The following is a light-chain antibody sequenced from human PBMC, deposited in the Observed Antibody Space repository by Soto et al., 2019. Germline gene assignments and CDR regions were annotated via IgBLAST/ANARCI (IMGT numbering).Light chain of an antibody. CDR3: QVWDTISDHYV. CDR1: NIESKS. J-gene: IGLJ1*01. V-gene: IGLV3-21*02. CDR2: VDS. Sequence: SYELTQPPSVSVAPGQTARVTCGGNNIESKSVHWYQQRPGQAPVLVIYVDSDRPSGIPDRFSASTSGNTAALTISRVEDGDEADYYCQVWDTISDHYVFGSGTKVTVL.